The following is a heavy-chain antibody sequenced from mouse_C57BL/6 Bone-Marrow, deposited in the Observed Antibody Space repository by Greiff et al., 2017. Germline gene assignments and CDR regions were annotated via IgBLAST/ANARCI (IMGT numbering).Heavy chain of an antibody. J-gene: IGHJ4*01. V-gene: IGHV5-4*01. D-gene: IGHD2-4*01. CDR2: ISDGGSYT. Sequence: EVKLVESGGGLVKPGGSLKLSCAASGFTFSSYAMSWVRQTPEKRLEWVATISDGGSYTYYPDNVKGRFTISRDNAKNNLYLQMSHLKSEDTAMYYCARDRDYDEDAMDYWGQGTSVTVSS. CDR1: GFTFSSYA. CDR3: ARDRDYDEDAMDY.